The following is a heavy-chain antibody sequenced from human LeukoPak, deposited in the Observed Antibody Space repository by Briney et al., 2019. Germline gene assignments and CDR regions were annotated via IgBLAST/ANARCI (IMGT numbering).Heavy chain of an antibody. J-gene: IGHJ4*02. CDR3: ARALTGEFDY. CDR2: IWSDGNNK. CDR1: GFAFNTYG. V-gene: IGHV3-33*01. Sequence: GGSLRLSCTASGFAFNTYGMHWVRQAPGKGLEWVAVIWSDGNNKYYADPVKGRFTISRDNSKNTLYLQMNSLRAEDTAVYYCARALTGEFDYWGQGTLVTVSS. D-gene: IGHD7-27*01.